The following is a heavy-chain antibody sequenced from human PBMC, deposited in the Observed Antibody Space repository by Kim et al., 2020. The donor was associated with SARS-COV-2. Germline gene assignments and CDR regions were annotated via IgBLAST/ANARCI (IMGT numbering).Heavy chain of an antibody. J-gene: IGHJ4*02. CDR2: ISSSGSTI. D-gene: IGHD3-10*01. Sequence: GGSLRLSCAASGFTFSSYEMNWVRQAPGKGLEWVSYISSSGSTIYYADSVKGRFTISRNNAKNSLYLQMNSLRAEETAVYYCARGGFGEFLYYFDYWGQGTLVTVSS. CDR1: GFTFSSYE. CDR3: ARGGFGEFLYYFDY. V-gene: IGHV3-48*03.